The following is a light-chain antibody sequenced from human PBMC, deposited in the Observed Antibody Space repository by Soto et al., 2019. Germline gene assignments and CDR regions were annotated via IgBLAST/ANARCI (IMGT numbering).Light chain of an antibody. CDR2: ANS. V-gene: IGLV1-40*01. Sequence: QSVLTQPPSVSGAPGQRVTISCTGSSSYIGAGYDVHWYQQLPGTAPKLLIYANSNRPSGVPDRFSGSKSGTSASLAIAGLRAEDGADYYCQSFDSSLSGWVFGGGTQLTVL. CDR1: SSYIGAGYD. J-gene: IGLJ3*02. CDR3: QSFDSSLSGWV.